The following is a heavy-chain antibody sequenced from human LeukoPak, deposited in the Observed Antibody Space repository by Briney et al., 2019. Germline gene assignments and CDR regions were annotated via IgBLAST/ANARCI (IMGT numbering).Heavy chain of an antibody. D-gene: IGHD3-10*02. CDR1: GGSISSYY. CDR2: IYTSGST. J-gene: IGHJ4*02. V-gene: IGHV4-4*07. Sequence: SETLSLTCTVSGGSISSYYWSWIRQPAGKGLEWIWRIYTSGSTNYNPSLKSRVTMSVDTSKNQFSLKLSSVTAADTAVYYCASQYFLILSLYYFDYWGQGTLVTVSS. CDR3: ASQYFLILSLYYFDY.